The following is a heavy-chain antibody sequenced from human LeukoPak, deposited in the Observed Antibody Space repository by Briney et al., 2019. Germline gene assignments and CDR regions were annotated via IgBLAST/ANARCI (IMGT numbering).Heavy chain of an antibody. D-gene: IGHD2-21*01. CDR3: AKAPVTTCRGAYCYPFDY. V-gene: IGHV3-23*01. CDR1: GFTLSSYA. Sequence: GGSLRLSCAASGFTLSSYAMSWVRQAPGKGLEWVSAISDSGNTYHADSVKGRFTISRDSSKNTLFLQMSRLRPEDAAVYYCAKAPVTTCRGAYCYPFDYWGQGTLVTVSS. J-gene: IGHJ4*02. CDR2: ISDSGNT.